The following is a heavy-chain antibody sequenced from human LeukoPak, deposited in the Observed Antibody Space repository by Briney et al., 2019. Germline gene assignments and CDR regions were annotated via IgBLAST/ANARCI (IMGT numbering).Heavy chain of an antibody. CDR1: GDSISSSSYY. V-gene: IGHV4-61*05. Sequence: PSETLSLTCTVSGDSISSSSYYWSWIRQPPGKGLEWIGYIYYSGSTGYNPSLKSRVTMSVDTSENQFSLKMSSVTASDTAVYYCARGGRRDILTEVRAFDIWGQGTMVTVSS. J-gene: IGHJ3*02. CDR2: IYYSGST. CDR3: ARGGRRDILTEVRAFDI. D-gene: IGHD3-9*01.